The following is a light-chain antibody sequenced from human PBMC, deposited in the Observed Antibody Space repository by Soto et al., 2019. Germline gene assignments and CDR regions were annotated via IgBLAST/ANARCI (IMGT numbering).Light chain of an antibody. V-gene: IGKV1-39*01. CDR1: QNINSY. J-gene: IGKJ4*01. CDR3: QQTYSGPLT. CDR2: TAS. Sequence: DIQVTQSPSSLSASVGDSVTMTCRASQNINSYLNWYQQKPGKAPKVLIYTASSLQSGVPSRFSGIGSGTDFTLSISSLQPEDFATYYCQQTYSGPLTFGGGTKVDIK.